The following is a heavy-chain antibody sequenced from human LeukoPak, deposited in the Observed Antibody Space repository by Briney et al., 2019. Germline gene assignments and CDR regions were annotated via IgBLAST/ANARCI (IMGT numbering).Heavy chain of an antibody. J-gene: IGHJ4*02. D-gene: IGHD6-19*01. CDR2: IYSGGST. CDR1: GFTVSSNY. CDR3: ARGEAYSSGWYPPSHFDY. V-gene: IGHV3-66*01. Sequence: GGSLRLSCAASGFTVSSNYMSWVRQAPGKGLEWVSVIYSGGSTYYADSVKGRFTISRDNSKNTLYLQMNSLRAEDTAVYYCARGEAYSSGWYPPSHFDYWGQGNMVTVSS.